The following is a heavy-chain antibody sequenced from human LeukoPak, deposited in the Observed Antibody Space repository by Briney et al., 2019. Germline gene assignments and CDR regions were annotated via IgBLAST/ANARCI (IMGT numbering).Heavy chain of an antibody. J-gene: IGHJ4*02. CDR2: ICSSGDST. V-gene: IGHV3-23*01. CDR1: GFTFSSYS. CDR3: AKVSGYYDSEPLD. Sequence: GGSLRLSCAASGFTFSSYSMNWVRQAPGKGLEWVSAICSSGDSTYYADSVKGRFTISRDNSKSTLYLQMNSLRAEDTAVYYCAKVSGYYDSEPLDWGQGTLVTVSS. D-gene: IGHD3-22*01.